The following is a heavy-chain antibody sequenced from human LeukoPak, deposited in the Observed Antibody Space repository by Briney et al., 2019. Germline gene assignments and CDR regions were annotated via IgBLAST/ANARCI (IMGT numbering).Heavy chain of an antibody. V-gene: IGHV1-2*02. Sequence: ASAKVSCTASGFTLTGYCMHWVREAPGQGLEWMGWINPNSGGTNYAQKFQGRVTMTRDTSISTAYMELSRLRSDDTAVYHCARVEIRGYSYGPVLSNSDSWGQGTLVTVSS. D-gene: IGHD5-18*01. CDR1: GFTLTGYC. CDR2: INPNSGGT. CDR3: ARVEIRGYSYGPVLSNSDS. J-gene: IGHJ4*02.